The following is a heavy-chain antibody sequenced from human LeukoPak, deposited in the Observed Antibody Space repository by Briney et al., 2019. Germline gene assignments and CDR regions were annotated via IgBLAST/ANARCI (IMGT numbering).Heavy chain of an antibody. Sequence: GGSLRLSCAASGFSFSVYWMHWVRQAPGKGPVLVSRIKTDGSITDYADFVKGRFTISRDNAKNTLYLQMNSLRAEDTAVYYCAKYLTGFMITFGGDFDYWGQGTLVTVSS. V-gene: IGHV3-74*01. CDR1: GFSFSVYW. CDR3: AKYLTGFMITFGGDFDY. CDR2: IKTDGSIT. J-gene: IGHJ4*02. D-gene: IGHD3-16*01.